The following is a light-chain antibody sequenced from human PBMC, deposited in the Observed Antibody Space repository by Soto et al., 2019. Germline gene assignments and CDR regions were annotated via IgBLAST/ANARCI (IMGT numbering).Light chain of an antibody. CDR1: SSDIGTYDY. J-gene: IGLJ1*01. Sequence: QSALTQPASVSGSPGQSITFSCTGTSSDIGTYDYVSWFQQHPGKAPKLMIYDVNNRPSGVSNRFSGSKSGNTASLTISGLQAEDEADCYCSSFTTSNSFVFGTGTKVTVL. CDR3: SSFTTSNSFV. V-gene: IGLV2-14*01. CDR2: DVN.